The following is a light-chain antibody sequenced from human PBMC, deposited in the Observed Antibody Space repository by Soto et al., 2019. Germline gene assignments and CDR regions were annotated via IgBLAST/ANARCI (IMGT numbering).Light chain of an antibody. J-gene: IGKJ4*01. CDR2: DAS. CDR3: QQRYVGLT. V-gene: IGKV3-11*01. CDR1: QRIRTS. Sequence: IVLTQSPSTLSLSPGERATLSCRAGQRIRTSLAWYQQKSGQAPRLLIYDASNWANGSPARFRGRGSGPDFTLLCRSLEPEESEVSYCQQRYVGLTFGGGAKVEIK.